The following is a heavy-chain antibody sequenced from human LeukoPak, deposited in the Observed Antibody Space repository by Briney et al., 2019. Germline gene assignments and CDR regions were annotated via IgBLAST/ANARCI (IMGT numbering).Heavy chain of an antibody. Sequence: ASVKVSCKASGYTFIAYYIQWVRQAPGQGLEWMGWINPNTGGTKNAQKFQGRVTMTRDTSITTAYMELGRLTSDDKAAYYCARRYCSGGSCYPDYWGQGTLVTVSS. CDR1: GYTFIAYY. CDR2: INPNTGGT. CDR3: ARRYCSGGSCYPDY. V-gene: IGHV1-2*02. J-gene: IGHJ4*02. D-gene: IGHD2-15*01.